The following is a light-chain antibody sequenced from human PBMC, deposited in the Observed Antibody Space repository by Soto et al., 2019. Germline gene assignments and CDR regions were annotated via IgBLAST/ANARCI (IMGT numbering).Light chain of an antibody. J-gene: IGKJ5*01. V-gene: IGKV3-11*01. CDR3: QQRNVWPPVT. CDR2: GAF. CDR1: PSVTNF. Sequence: EIVFTQSPGTLSLAPGQRATLSCRASPSVTNFLAWYQQKPGQAPRLLIYGAFNRATGIPARFSGSGSGTDFTLTISSLEPEDSAVYYCQQRNVWPPVTFGQVTRLEIK.